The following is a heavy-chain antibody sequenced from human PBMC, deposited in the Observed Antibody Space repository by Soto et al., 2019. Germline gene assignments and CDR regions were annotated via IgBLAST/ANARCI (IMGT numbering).Heavy chain of an antibody. D-gene: IGHD5-12*01. V-gene: IGHV4-39*01. CDR1: GGSISSSSYY. Sequence: SETLSLTCTVSGGSISSSSYYWGWIRQPPGKGLEWIGSIYYSGSTYYNPSLKSRVPISVDTSKNQFSLKLGSVTAADTAVYYCARHQGVATIKEYYFDYWGQGTLVTVSS. J-gene: IGHJ4*02. CDR2: IYYSGST. CDR3: ARHQGVATIKEYYFDY.